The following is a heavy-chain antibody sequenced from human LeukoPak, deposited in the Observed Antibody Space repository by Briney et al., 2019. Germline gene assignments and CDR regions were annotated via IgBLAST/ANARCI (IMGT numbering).Heavy chain of an antibody. V-gene: IGHV3-21*01. D-gene: IGHD2-15*01. CDR3: ARDRVAATLYYYMDV. J-gene: IGHJ6*03. CDR2: ISSSSSYI. Sequence: GGSLRLSCAASGFTFSSYSMNWVRQAPGKGLEWVSSISSSSSYIYYADSVKGRFTISRDNAKKSMYLEMNSLRAEDTAVYYCARDRVAATLYYYMDVWGKGTTVTVSS. CDR1: GFTFSSYS.